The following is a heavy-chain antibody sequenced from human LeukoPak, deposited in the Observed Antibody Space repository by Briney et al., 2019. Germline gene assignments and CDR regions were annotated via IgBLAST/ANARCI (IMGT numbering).Heavy chain of an antibody. J-gene: IGHJ5*02. Sequence: SETLSLTCTVSGGSISSYYWRWIRQPAGKGLEWLGRIYTSGSTNYNPSLKSRVTLSVDTSKNQFSLKLSSVTAADTAVYYCARALYYDFWSGSLGWFDPWGQGTLVSVSS. CDR1: GGSISSYY. CDR3: ARALYYDFWSGSLGWFDP. D-gene: IGHD3-3*01. CDR2: IYTSGST. V-gene: IGHV4-4*07.